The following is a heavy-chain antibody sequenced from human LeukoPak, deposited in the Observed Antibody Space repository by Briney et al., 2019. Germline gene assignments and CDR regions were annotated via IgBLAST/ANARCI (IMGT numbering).Heavy chain of an antibody. CDR1: GFTFSSYE. J-gene: IGHJ6*04. V-gene: IGHV3-48*03. CDR2: ISSSGSTI. Sequence: GGSLRPSCAASGFTFSSYEMNWVRQAPGKGLEWVSYISSSGSTIYYADSVKGRFTISRDNAKNSLYLQMNSLRAEDTAVYYCARGGLLHYGMDVWGKGTTVTVSS. CDR3: ARGGLLHYGMDV. D-gene: IGHD2-15*01.